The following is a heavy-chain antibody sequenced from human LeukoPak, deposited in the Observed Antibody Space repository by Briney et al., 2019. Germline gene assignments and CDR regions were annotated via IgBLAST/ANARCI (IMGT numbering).Heavy chain of an antibody. J-gene: IGHJ6*02. CDR3: ERQSSTIAARGYYGMDV. D-gene: IGHD6-6*01. Sequence: KCGESLKISCKGSGYSFTSYWIGWVRQMPGKGLEWMGIIYPGDSDTRYSPSFQGQVTISADKSISTAYLQWSSLKASDTAMYYCERQSSTIAARGYYGMDVWGQGTTVTVSS. CDR1: GYSFTSYW. CDR2: IYPGDSDT. V-gene: IGHV5-51*01.